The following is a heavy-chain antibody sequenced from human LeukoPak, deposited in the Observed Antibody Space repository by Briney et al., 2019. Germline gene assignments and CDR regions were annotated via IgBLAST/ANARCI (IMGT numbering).Heavy chain of an antibody. V-gene: IGHV4-59*12. CDR3: ARERPTMIVVVANQYDAFDI. CDR2: IYYSGST. CDR1: GGYISSYY. Sequence: PSETLSLTCTVSGGYISSYYWSWIRQPPGKGLEWIGYIYYSGSTNYNPSLKSRVTISVDTSKNQFSLKLSSVTAADTAVYYCARERPTMIVVVANQYDAFDIWGQGTMVTVSS. J-gene: IGHJ3*02. D-gene: IGHD3-22*01.